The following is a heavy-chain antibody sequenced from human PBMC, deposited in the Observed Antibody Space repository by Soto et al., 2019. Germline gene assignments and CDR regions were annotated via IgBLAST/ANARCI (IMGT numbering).Heavy chain of an antibody. CDR3: AKNILRYFDWLHNVRDYYYYYGMDV. J-gene: IGHJ6*02. Sequence: EVQLLESGGGLVQPGGSLRLSCAASGFTFSSYAMSWVRQAPGKGLEWVSAISGSGGSTYYADSVKGRFTISRDNSKNTLYLQMNSLRAEDTAVYYCAKNILRYFDWLHNVRDYYYYYGMDVWGQGTTVTVSS. CDR2: ISGSGGST. V-gene: IGHV3-23*01. CDR1: GFTFSSYA. D-gene: IGHD3-9*01.